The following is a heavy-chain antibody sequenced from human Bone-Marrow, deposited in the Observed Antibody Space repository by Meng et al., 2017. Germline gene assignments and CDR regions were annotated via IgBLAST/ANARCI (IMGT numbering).Heavy chain of an antibody. CDR3: ARGVPYCGGDCYTWYFDL. D-gene: IGHD2-21*02. CDR2: IIPILGIA. Sequence: VQLVQSGAEVKKPGSSVKVSCKASGGTFSSYTISWVRQAPGQGLEWMGRIIPILGIANYAQKFQGRVTITADKSTSTAYMELSSLRSEDTAVYYCARGVPYCGGDCYTWYFDLWGRGTLVTVSS. J-gene: IGHJ2*01. V-gene: IGHV1-69*02. CDR1: GGTFSSYT.